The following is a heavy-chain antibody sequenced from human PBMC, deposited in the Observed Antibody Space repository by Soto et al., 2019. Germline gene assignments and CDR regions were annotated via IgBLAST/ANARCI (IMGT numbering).Heavy chain of an antibody. CDR3: ARRERYYGSPGWFDP. D-gene: IGHD3-10*01. CDR2: VYYNENT. V-gene: IGHV4-39*01. Sequence: SETLAPTCNGSGGSISCFAYYWGWIRQPPGKGLEWIGTVYYNENTYYTPSLKSRVTISVDTAKNQFSLNLRSVTAADTAIYFCARRERYYGSPGWFDPWGQGTLVTVS. CDR1: GGSISCFAYY. J-gene: IGHJ5*02.